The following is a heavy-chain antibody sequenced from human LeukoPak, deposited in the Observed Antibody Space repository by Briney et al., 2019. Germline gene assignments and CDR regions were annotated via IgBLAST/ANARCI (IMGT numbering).Heavy chain of an antibody. J-gene: IGHJ3*02. D-gene: IGHD3-22*01. V-gene: IGHV3-23*01. CDR3: AKGRYYYDNRDAFEI. CDR1: GFTFSSYA. Sequence: PGGSLRLSCAASGFTFSSYAMTWVRQAPGKGLEWVSGISGSGSSTYYADSVKGRFTISRDNSKNTLYLQMNGLRAEDTAVYHCAKGRYYYDNRDAFEIWGQGTMVTVSS. CDR2: ISGSGSST.